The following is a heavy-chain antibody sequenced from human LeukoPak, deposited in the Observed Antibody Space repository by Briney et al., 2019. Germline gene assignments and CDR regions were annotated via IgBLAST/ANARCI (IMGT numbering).Heavy chain of an antibody. Sequence: PSETLSLTCAVSGGSISSSNWWSWVRQPPGKGLEWIGEIYHSGSTNYNPSLKSRVTISVDKSKNQFSLKLSSVTAADTAVYYCARDQYCSSTSCPPDYWGQGTLVTVSS. J-gene: IGHJ4*02. D-gene: IGHD2-2*01. CDR3: ARDQYCSSTSCPPDY. CDR1: GGSISSSNW. CDR2: IYHSGST. V-gene: IGHV4-4*02.